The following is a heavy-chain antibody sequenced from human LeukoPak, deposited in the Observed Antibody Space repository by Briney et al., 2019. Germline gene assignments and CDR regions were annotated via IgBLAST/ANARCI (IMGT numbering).Heavy chain of an antibody. CDR1: GFTFNSHW. V-gene: IGHV3-7*01. Sequence: PGGSLRLSCAASGFTFNSHWMSWVRQAPGKGLEWVANIKQDGSEKYYVDSVKGRFTISRDNAKNSLYLQMNSLRAEDTAVYYCARGLVRFGEKDYWGQGTLVTVSS. CDR3: ARGLVRFGEKDY. CDR2: IKQDGSEK. J-gene: IGHJ4*02. D-gene: IGHD3-10*01.